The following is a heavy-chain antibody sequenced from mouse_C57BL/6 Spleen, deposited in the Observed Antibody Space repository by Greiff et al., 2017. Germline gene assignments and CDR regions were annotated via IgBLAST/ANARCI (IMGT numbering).Heavy chain of an antibody. CDR1: GYSITSGYY. V-gene: IGHV3-6*01. Sequence: EVQLQQSGPGLVKPSQSLSLTCSVTGYSITSGYYWNWIRQFPGNKLEWMGYISYDGSNNYNPSLKNRISITRDTSKNQFFLKLNSVTTEDTATYYCANGNLFAYWGQGTLVTVSA. J-gene: IGHJ3*01. CDR2: ISYDGSN. D-gene: IGHD2-1*01. CDR3: ANGNLFAY.